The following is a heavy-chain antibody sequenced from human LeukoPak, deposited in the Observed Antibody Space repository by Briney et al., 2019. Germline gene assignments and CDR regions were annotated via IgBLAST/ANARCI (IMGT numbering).Heavy chain of an antibody. Sequence: GASVKVSCKASGYTFTSYGISWVRQAPGQGLEWMGWISDYDGNTNYAQKVQGRVTMTTDTSTSTVYMELSSLRSEDTAVYYCARGGTMVRGVMGYWGQGTLVTVSS. CDR1: GYTFTSYG. CDR3: ARGGTMVRGVMGY. CDR2: ISDYDGNT. V-gene: IGHV1-18*01. D-gene: IGHD3-10*01. J-gene: IGHJ4*02.